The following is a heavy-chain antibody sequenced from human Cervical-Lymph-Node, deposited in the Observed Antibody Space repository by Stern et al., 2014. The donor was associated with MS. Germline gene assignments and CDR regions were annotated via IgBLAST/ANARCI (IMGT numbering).Heavy chain of an antibody. CDR3: AREGGNTAEYFQH. D-gene: IGHD4-23*01. V-gene: IGHV3-33*01. Sequence: VQLVESGGGVVQPGRSLRLSCAASGFTFSSSGMHWVRQAPGKGLEWLAIIYYDGSNRCYADSVKGRFTISRDNSKNTLYLQMNSLRAEDTAVYYCAREGGNTAEYFQHWGQGTLVTVSS. CDR2: IYYDGSNR. J-gene: IGHJ1*01. CDR1: GFTFSSSG.